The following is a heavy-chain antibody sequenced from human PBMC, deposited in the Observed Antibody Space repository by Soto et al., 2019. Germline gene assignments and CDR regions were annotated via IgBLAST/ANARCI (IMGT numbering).Heavy chain of an antibody. J-gene: IGHJ3*01. CDR2: IRSKAYGGTT. V-gene: IGHV3-49*04. Sequence: PGGSLRLSCTASGFTFGDYAMSWVRQAPGKGLEWVGFIRSKAYGGTTEYADSVKGRFTISRDRSKNTVSLQMDSLRAEDTAVYYCAKDRGIIVKAGDAFDVWGQGTKVTVSS. D-gene: IGHD3-16*02. CDR1: GFTFGDYA. CDR3: AKDRGIIVKAGDAFDV.